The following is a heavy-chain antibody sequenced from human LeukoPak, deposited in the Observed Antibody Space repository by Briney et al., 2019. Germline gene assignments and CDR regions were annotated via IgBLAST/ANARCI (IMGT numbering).Heavy chain of an antibody. CDR2: ISAYNGNT. Sequence: GASVKVSCKASGSTFTIYGISWVRQAPGQGLEWMGWISAYNGNTNYAQKLQGRVTMTTDTSTRTAYMELRSLRSDDTAVYYCARGGYDFWSGSNYYYYYMDVWGKGTTVTVSS. CDR1: GSTFTIYG. CDR3: ARGGYDFWSGSNYYYYYMDV. J-gene: IGHJ6*03. V-gene: IGHV1-18*01. D-gene: IGHD3-3*01.